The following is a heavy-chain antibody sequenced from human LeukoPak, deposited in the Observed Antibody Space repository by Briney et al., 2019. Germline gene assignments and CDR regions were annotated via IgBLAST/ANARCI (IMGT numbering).Heavy chain of an antibody. CDR2: INHSGST. D-gene: IGHD6-13*01. Sequence: PSETLSLTCAVYGGSFSGYQWSWIRQPPGKGLEWIGEINHSGSTNYNPSLKSRVTVSVDTSKNQFSLKLSSVTAADTAVYYCARYVQQLDSLYFDYWGQGTLVTVSS. CDR1: GGSFSGYQ. V-gene: IGHV4-34*01. J-gene: IGHJ4*02. CDR3: ARYVQQLDSLYFDY.